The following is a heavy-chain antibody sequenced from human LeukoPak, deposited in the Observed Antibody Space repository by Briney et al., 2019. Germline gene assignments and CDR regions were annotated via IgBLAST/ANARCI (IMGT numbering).Heavy chain of an antibody. CDR3: ARAIVVVPAAPNNWFDP. CDR2: IYHSGFA. CDR1: GGSINTNNYY. V-gene: IGHV4-39*07. J-gene: IGHJ5*02. D-gene: IGHD2-2*01. Sequence: PSETLSLTCNVSGGSINTNNYYWGWIRQPPGKGLEWIGSIYHSGFAYYNPSLKSRVTISVDRSKNQFSLKLSSVTAADTAVYYCARAIVVVPAAPNNWFDPWGQGTLVTVSS.